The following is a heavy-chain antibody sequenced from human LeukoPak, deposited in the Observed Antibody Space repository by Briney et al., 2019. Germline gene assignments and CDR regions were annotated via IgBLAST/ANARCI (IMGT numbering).Heavy chain of an antibody. CDR3: ARDIYSSSGFDY. CDR2: INPRNGHT. CDR1: GYTSNEYF. Sequence: ASVKVSCKASGYTSNEYFIHWVRQAPGQGLEWMGWINPRNGHTEIAQNFQGWVTLTRDTSITTAYMDLITLKSDDTAVFYCARDIYSSSGFDYWGQGTLVTVSS. D-gene: IGHD6-6*01. J-gene: IGHJ4*02. V-gene: IGHV1-2*04.